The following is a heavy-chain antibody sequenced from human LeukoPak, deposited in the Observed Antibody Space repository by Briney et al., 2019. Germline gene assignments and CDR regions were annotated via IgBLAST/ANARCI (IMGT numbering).Heavy chain of an antibody. D-gene: IGHD6-13*01. CDR1: GFAFSSYW. CDR3: ARGHSSSPNWFDP. Sequence: PGGSLRLSCAASGFAFSSYWMSWVRHAPGKGLEWVASIKQDGSEKYYVDSVKGRFTISRDNAKNSLYLQMNSLRAEDTAVYYCARGHSSSPNWFDPWGQGTLVTVSS. CDR2: IKQDGSEK. V-gene: IGHV3-7*04. J-gene: IGHJ5*02.